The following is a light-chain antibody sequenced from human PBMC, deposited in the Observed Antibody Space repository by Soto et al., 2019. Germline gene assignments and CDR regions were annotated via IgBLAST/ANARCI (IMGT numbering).Light chain of an antibody. J-gene: IGLJ2*01. CDR3: NSYTSSSTYVV. CDR1: SSDVGGYNY. CDR2: EVS. Sequence: QSALTQPASVSGSPGQSITISCTGTSSDVGGYNYVSWYQQHPGKAPRLMIYEVSNRPSGVSNRFSGSKSVNTASLTISGLQAEDEADYYCNSYTSSSTYVVFGGGTKVTVL. V-gene: IGLV2-14*01.